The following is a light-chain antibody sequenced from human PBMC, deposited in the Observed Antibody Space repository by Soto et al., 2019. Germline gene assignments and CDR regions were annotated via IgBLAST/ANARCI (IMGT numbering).Light chain of an antibody. CDR1: QSLTSNY. CDR3: QQYGSSGT. Sequence: EIVLTQSPSTLSLSPGERATLSCRASQSLTSNYLAWHQQRPGQAPRLPIYGASNRATGIPDRFSGSGSGTDFTLTISRLEPEDFAVYYCQQYGSSGTFGQGTKVDIK. J-gene: IGKJ1*01. CDR2: GAS. V-gene: IGKV3-20*01.